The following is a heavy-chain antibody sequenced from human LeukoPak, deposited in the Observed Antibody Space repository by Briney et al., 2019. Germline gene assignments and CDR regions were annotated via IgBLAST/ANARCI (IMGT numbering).Heavy chain of an antibody. D-gene: IGHD2-15*01. J-gene: IGHJ6*02. V-gene: IGHV1-8*01. CDR2: MNPSGGNT. CDR1: GYTFTSYD. Sequence: ASVSVSCKASGYTFTSYDINWVRQATGLGLEWMGWMNPSGGNTGYAQKFLGRVTMTRDTSTRTAYVELSNLRSEDTAVYYCARGCSGGSCNGMDVWGQGTTVTVSS. CDR3: ARGCSGGSCNGMDV.